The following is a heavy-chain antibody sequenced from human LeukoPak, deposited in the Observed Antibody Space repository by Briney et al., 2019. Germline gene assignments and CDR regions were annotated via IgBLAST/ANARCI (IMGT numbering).Heavy chain of an antibody. Sequence: SETLSLTCSVSLCSISSGYYWGWIRQSPGKGLEWIGSINHSGTIYYNPSLKSRVTISVDTSKNQFSLNLSSVTAADTAVYYCARERSPFDYWGQGTLVTVSS. V-gene: IGHV4-38-2*02. CDR1: LCSISSGYY. CDR3: ARERSPFDY. D-gene: IGHD3-10*01. J-gene: IGHJ4*02. CDR2: INHSGTI.